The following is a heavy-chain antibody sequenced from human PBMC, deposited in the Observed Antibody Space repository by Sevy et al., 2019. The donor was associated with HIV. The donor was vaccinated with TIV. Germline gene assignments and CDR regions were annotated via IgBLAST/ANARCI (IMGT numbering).Heavy chain of an antibody. CDR2: ISYDGSKK. D-gene: IGHD3-3*01. V-gene: IGHV3-30*03. Sequence: GGSLRLSCAASGVTFSSYGIHWVRQAPGKGLEWVAVISYDGSKKNHAESMKGRFTISRNNSKNTLYLEMISLRPEDTAVYYCEHSGGLYGYYYGMDVWGQGTTVTVSS. CDR3: EHSGGLYGYYYGMDV. CDR1: GVTFSSYG. J-gene: IGHJ6*02.